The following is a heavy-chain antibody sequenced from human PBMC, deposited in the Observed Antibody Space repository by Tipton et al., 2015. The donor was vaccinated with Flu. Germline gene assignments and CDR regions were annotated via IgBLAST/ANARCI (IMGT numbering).Heavy chain of an antibody. CDR1: GSSINSGYNY. Sequence: LRLSCTVSGSSINSGYNYWSWIRQPAGEGLEWVGRIYVSGSTNYNPSLKSRLTMSLDTSKNQFSLKLSSVTAADTAVYYCARDGTGGSAFDIWGQGTLVTVSS. CDR2: IYVSGST. CDR3: ARDGTGGSAFDI. V-gene: IGHV4-61*02. J-gene: IGHJ3*02. D-gene: IGHD7-27*01.